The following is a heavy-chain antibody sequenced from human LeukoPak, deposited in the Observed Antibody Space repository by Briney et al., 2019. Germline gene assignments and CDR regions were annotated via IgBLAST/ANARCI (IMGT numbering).Heavy chain of an antibody. CDR2: ISYSGST. CDR3: ARDVSLGYYDSSGQSPQIYIDY. CDR1: GGSISSGGYY. J-gene: IGHJ4*02. Sequence: PSQTLSLTCTVSGGSISSGGYYWSWLRQHPGQGLKGIGYISYSGSTTYNPALKSRVTISADTSKTQFSLNLRSVSAADTAVYYCARDVSLGYYDSSGQSPQIYIDYWDRGGLVTVSS. V-gene: IGHV4-31*03. D-gene: IGHD3-22*01.